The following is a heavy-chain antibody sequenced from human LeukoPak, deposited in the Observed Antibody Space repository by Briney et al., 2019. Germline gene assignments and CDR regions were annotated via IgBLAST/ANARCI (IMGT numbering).Heavy chain of an antibody. CDR2: MYYSGST. CDR1: GGSITSRIYY. V-gene: IGHV4-39*07. D-gene: IGHD2-21*01. CDR3: ARLFPYYYHYMDV. Sequence: SETLSLTCTVSGGSITSRIYYWGWIRQAPGKELEWTGSMYYSGSTYYDTSLKSRVSISVDTSKNQFSLKLSSVTASDTAVYYCARLFPYYYHYMDVWGKGTTVTVSS. J-gene: IGHJ6*03.